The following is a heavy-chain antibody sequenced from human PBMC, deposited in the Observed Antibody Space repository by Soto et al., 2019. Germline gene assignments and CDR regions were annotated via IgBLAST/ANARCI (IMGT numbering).Heavy chain of an antibody. CDR3: ARAGSDYYYYYGMDV. Sequence: SETLSLTCTVSGGSISSGDYHWSWIRQPPGKGLEWIGYIYSSGSTYYNASLKSRVTISIDTSKNRFSLNLNSVTAADTAVYYCARAGSDYYYYYGMDVWGQGTTVTVSS. CDR2: IYSSGST. V-gene: IGHV4-30-4*01. J-gene: IGHJ6*02. D-gene: IGHD2-21*02. CDR1: GGSISSGDYH.